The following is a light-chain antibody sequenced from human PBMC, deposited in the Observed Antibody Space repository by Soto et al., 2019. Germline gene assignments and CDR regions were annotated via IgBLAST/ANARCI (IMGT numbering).Light chain of an antibody. V-gene: IGKV1-5*03. J-gene: IGKJ1*01. Sequence: IQTTQSPSTLSASVGDRVTITCRASQSISSWLAWYQQKPGKAPKLLIYKASSLESGVPSRFSGSGSGTEFTLTISSLQPDDFATYYCQQYNSYMWTFGQGTKVDIK. CDR2: KAS. CDR3: QQYNSYMWT. CDR1: QSISSW.